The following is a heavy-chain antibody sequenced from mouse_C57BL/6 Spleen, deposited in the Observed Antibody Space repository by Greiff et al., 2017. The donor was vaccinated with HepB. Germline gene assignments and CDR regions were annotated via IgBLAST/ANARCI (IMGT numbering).Heavy chain of an antibody. CDR1: GYSITSGYY. CDR2: ISYDGSN. Sequence: VQLKESGPGLVKPSQSLSLTCSVTGYSITSGYYWNWIRQFPGNKLEWMGYISYDGSNNYNPSLKNRISITRDTSKNQFFLKLNSVTTEDTATYYCARAELGRNAMDYWGQGTSVTVSS. V-gene: IGHV3-6*01. D-gene: IGHD4-1*01. J-gene: IGHJ4*01. CDR3: ARAELGRNAMDY.